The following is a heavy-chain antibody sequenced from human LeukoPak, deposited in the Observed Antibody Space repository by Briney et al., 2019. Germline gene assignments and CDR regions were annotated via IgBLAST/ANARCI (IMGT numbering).Heavy chain of an antibody. CDR2: IYTSGST. Sequence: SQTLSLTCTVSGGSISSGSYYWSWIRQPAGKGLEWIGRIYTSGSTNYNPSLKSRVTISVDTSKNQFSLKLSSVTAADTAVYYCARHANAAAGRLFDYWGQGTLVTVSS. CDR3: ARHANAAAGRLFDY. J-gene: IGHJ4*02. D-gene: IGHD6-13*01. V-gene: IGHV4-61*02. CDR1: GGSISSGSYY.